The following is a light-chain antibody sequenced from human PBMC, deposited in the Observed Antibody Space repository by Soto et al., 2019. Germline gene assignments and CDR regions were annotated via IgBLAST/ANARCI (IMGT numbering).Light chain of an antibody. Sequence: DIQMTQSPSSLSASVGDRVTITCRASQSISTWLAWFQQKPGKAPKLLIYDASSLESGVPSRFSGSGSATEFILTISILQPDDFATYHCQHYGGVWTFGQGSKV. V-gene: IGKV1-5*01. J-gene: IGKJ1*01. CDR1: QSISTW. CDR3: QHYGGVWT. CDR2: DAS.